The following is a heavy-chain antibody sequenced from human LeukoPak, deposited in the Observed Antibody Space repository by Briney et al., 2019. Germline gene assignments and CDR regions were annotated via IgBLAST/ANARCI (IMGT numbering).Heavy chain of an antibody. CDR1: GFTFSSYA. CDR3: SKVRGISIWNFFDY. Sequence: GGSLRLSCAASGFTFSSYAMTWVRQAPGKGLEWVSGIGGSDGTTYYAGSVKGRFTISRDNSKNTLYLEMNSLRADDTAVYYCSKVRGISIWNFFDYWGQGTLVTVSS. D-gene: IGHD1-26*01. CDR2: IGGSDGTT. J-gene: IGHJ4*02. V-gene: IGHV3-23*01.